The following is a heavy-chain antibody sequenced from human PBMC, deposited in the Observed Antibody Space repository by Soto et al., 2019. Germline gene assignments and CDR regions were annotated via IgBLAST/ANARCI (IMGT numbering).Heavy chain of an antibody. V-gene: IGHV3-21*01. J-gene: IGHJ4*02. CDR3: ARGPTLYSSSWYANY. D-gene: IGHD6-13*01. CDR2: ISSSSSYI. Sequence: EVQLVESGGGLVKPGGSLRLSCAASGFTFRTYSMNWVRQAPVKGLEWVSSISSSSSYIYYADSVKGRFTISRDNAKNSLYLQMNNLRAEDTAVYYCARGPTLYSSSWYANYWGQGTLVTVSS. CDR1: GFTFRTYS.